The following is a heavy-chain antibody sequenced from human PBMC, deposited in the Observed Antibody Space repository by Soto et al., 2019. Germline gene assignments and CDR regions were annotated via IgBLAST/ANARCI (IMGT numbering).Heavy chain of an antibody. CDR3: ARGKRDTNDY. Sequence: QVQLVQSGAEVKKPGASVKVSCTASGYTFSNYDINWVRQATGQGLEWMGWMSPNSGRTGYAQKFQGRVTMTRNTSSSTAYMELSSLRSEDTAVYYCARGKRDTNDYWGQGTLVTVSS. CDR2: MSPNSGRT. D-gene: IGHD2-8*01. J-gene: IGHJ4*02. CDR1: GYTFSNYD. V-gene: IGHV1-8*01.